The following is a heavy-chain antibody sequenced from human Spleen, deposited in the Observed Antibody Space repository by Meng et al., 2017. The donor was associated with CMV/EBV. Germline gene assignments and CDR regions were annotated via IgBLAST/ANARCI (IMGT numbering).Heavy chain of an antibody. D-gene: IGHD3-22*01. J-gene: IGHJ4*02. Sequence: GESLKISCTTSGFTFGDYAVNWVRQAPGQGLEWVGFIRGTTFGGTTSYAASVKGRFIISRDDSKTIAYLQMNSVKTEDTAVYYCAKPFYYYESINYYQDYWGQGTMVTVSS. CDR1: GFTFGDYA. V-gene: IGHV3-49*04. CDR2: IRGTTFGGTT. CDR3: AKPFYYYESINYYQDY.